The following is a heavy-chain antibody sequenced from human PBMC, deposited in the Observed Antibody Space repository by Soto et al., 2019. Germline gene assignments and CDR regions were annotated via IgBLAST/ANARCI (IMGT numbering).Heavy chain of an antibody. V-gene: IGHV3-21*01. Sequence: GGPLRLSCAASGFTFSSYSMNWVRQAPGKGLEWVSSISSISSYIYYAGSVKGRFTISRDNAKNSLYLQMNSLRAEDTAVYYCARDPPGYSSGWYGNSNWFDPWGQGTLVTVSS. D-gene: IGHD6-19*01. J-gene: IGHJ5*02. CDR1: GFTFSSYS. CDR3: ARDPPGYSSGWYGNSNWFDP. CDR2: ISSISSYI.